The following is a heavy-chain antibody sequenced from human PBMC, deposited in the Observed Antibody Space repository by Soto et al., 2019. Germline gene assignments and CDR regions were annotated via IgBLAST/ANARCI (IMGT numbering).Heavy chain of an antibody. CDR2: MDRGGGST. CDR1: GFAFSTYA. Sequence: EVQLLESGGGLVQPGGSLRLSCAASGFAFSTYAMSWVRQAPGKGLEWASSMDRGGGSTNYADSVKGRFTISRDNSKNTLYQQMNSLRAEDTAVYYCVKLLAQTFGYWGQGVLLTVSS. V-gene: IGHV3-23*01. J-gene: IGHJ4*02. CDR3: VKLLAQTFGY.